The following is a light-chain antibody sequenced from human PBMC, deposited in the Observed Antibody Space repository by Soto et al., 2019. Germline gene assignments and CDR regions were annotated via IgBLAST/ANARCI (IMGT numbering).Light chain of an antibody. V-gene: IGKV1-8*01. Sequence: AIRMTQSPSSISASTGDRVTITCRASQGSSSFLAWYQQKPGKAPKLLIYAAATLQRVAPSRFSASGSGTDFTLTISRLQSEDFATYLCQQYLSYPYTFGQGTKLQI. CDR1: QGSSSF. CDR2: AAA. J-gene: IGKJ2*01. CDR3: QQYLSYPYT.